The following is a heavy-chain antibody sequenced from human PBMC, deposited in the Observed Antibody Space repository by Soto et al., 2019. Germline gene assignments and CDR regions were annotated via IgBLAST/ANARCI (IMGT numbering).Heavy chain of an antibody. J-gene: IGHJ4*02. CDR3: AIGTRSSWTGGF. CDR1: GGTFSNYA. D-gene: IGHD6-13*01. V-gene: IGHV1-69*01. CDR2: IIPLTETP. Sequence: QVQVVQSGAEVKKPGSSVNVSCKASGGTFSNYAISWVRQAPGHGLEWVGGIIPLTETPVYAQTVQGRVTITADEITSAASMERSSLRSDDTAVYYCAIGTRSSWTGGFWGQGTVVTVSA.